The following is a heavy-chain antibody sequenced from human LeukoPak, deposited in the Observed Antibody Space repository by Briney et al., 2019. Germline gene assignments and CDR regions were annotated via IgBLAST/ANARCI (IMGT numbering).Heavy chain of an antibody. Sequence: ASVKVSCKVSGYTLTELSMHWVRQAPGKGLEWMGGFDPEDGETIYAQKFQGRVTMTEDTSTDTAYMELSSLRSEDTAVYYCARGYKRTTMVRGVSYYYFHYMDVWGKGTTVTVSS. CDR2: FDPEDGET. CDR3: ARGYKRTTMVRGVSYYYFHYMDV. J-gene: IGHJ6*03. CDR1: GYTLTELS. V-gene: IGHV1-24*01. D-gene: IGHD3-10*01.